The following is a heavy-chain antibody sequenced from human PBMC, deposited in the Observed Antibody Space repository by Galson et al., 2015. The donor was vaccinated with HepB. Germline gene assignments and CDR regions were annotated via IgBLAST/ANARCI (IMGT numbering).Heavy chain of an antibody. V-gene: IGHV1-18*01. CDR1: GYTFTSYG. CDR2: ISAYNGNT. CDR3: ARGPGEGSGWADFDY. Sequence: SCKASGYTFTSYGISWVRQAPGQGLEWMGWISAYNGNTNYAQKLQGRVTMTTDTSTSTAYMELRSLRSDDTAVYYCARGPGEGSGWADFDYWGQGTLVTVSS. J-gene: IGHJ4*02. D-gene: IGHD6-19*01.